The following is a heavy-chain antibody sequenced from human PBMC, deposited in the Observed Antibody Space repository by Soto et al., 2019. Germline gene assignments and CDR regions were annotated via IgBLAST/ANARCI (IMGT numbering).Heavy chain of an antibody. CDR1: GGSICSGGYY. D-gene: IGHD6-6*01. CDR2: IYYSGST. Sequence: SETLSLTCTVSGGSICSGGYYWSWIRQHPGKGLEWIGYIYYSGSTYYNPSLKSRVTISVDTSKNQFSLKLSSVTAADTAVYYCAREGSSSSWFEPWGQGTLVTVSS. V-gene: IGHV4-31*03. CDR3: AREGSSSSWFEP. J-gene: IGHJ5*02.